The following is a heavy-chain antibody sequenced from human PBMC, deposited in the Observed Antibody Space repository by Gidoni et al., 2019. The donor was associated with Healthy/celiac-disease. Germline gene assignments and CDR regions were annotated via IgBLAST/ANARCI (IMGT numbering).Heavy chain of an antibody. CDR3: ARDVLGEFDY. D-gene: IGHD1-26*01. Sequence: EVQLVESGGGLIQPGGALRSSCAASGFTVSSNYMSWVRQAPGKGLEWVSVIDSGGSTYYADSVKGRFTISRDNSKNTLYLQMNSLRAEDTAVYYCARDVLGEFDYWGQGTLVTVSS. V-gene: IGHV3-53*01. CDR2: IDSGGST. J-gene: IGHJ4*02. CDR1: GFTVSSNY.